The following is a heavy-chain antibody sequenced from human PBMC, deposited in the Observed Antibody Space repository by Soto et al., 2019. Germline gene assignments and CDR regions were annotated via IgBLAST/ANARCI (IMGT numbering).Heavy chain of an antibody. Sequence: QVQLQESGPGLVKPSQTLSLTCTVSGGSISSGDYYWSWIRQPPGKGLEWIGYIYYSGSTYYNPSLKSRVTISVVTAKNHFSLMLSSVTSADTAVYYGASRRSRGRALLFDPWGQGTLVTVSS. D-gene: IGHD3-16*01. V-gene: IGHV4-30-4*01. CDR2: IYYSGST. CDR1: GGSISSGDYY. J-gene: IGHJ5*02. CDR3: ASRRSRGRALLFDP.